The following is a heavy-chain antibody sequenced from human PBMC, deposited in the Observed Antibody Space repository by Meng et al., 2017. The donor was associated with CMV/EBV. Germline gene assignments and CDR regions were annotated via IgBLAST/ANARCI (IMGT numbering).Heavy chain of an antibody. D-gene: IGHD2-2*01. Sequence: GGSLRLSCAASGFTFSSYGMHWVRQAPGKGLEWVAFIRYDGSNKYYADSAKGRFTISRDNSKNTLYLQMNSLRAKDTAVYYCAKVASRPWEDSSWGDYWGQGTLVTVSS. CDR1: GFTFSSYG. V-gene: IGHV3-30*02. CDR3: AKVASRPWEDSSWGDY. J-gene: IGHJ4*02. CDR2: IRYDGSNK.